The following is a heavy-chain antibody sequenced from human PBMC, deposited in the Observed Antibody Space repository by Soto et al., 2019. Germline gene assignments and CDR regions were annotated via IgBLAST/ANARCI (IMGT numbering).Heavy chain of an antibody. V-gene: IGHV4-59*01. CDR3: ARDLAAVPRAFDY. J-gene: IGHJ4*02. CDR2: AYYTGTT. CDR1: GGSISSYF. D-gene: IGHD6-13*01. Sequence: QVQLQESGPGLLKPSETLSLTCTVSGGSISSYFYIWVRHPPGKGLEWIGSAYYTGTTDYNPSLKSRVTISVDTSKNQFSLNLRSVTAADTAVYYCARDLAAVPRAFDYWGRGTLVTVSS.